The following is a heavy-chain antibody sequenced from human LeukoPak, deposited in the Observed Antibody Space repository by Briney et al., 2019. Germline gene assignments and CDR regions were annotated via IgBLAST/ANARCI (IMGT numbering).Heavy chain of an antibody. J-gene: IGHJ5*02. CDR1: GGTFSSYA. D-gene: IGHD6-19*01. CDR2: IIPIFGTA. Sequence: ASVKVSCKASGGTFSSYAISWVRQAPGQGLEWMGGIIPIFGTANYAQKFQGRVTITADESTSTAYMELSSLRSEDTAVYYCASGGMAGTFSWFDPWGQGTLVTVSS. V-gene: IGHV1-69*13. CDR3: ASGGMAGTFSWFDP.